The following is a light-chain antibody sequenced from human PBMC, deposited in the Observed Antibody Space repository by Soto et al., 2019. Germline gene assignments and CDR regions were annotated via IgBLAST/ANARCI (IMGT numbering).Light chain of an antibody. J-gene: IGLJ3*02. CDR3: STYAGSNNLV. Sequence: QSALTQPPSASGSPGQSVTISCTGTSSDVGGYNYVSWYQQHPGQAPKLMIYEVSKRPSGELDRFTGAKSGNTASLAVSGLQAEDVAAYSCSTYAGSNNLVFGGGTKLTVL. CDR2: EVS. CDR1: SSDVGGYNY. V-gene: IGLV2-8*01.